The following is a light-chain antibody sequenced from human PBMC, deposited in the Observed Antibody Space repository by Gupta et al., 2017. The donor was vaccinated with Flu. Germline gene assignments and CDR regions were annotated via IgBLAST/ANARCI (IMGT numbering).Light chain of an antibody. CDR2: GAS. V-gene: IGKV3-20*01. Sequence: EIVLTQSPCTLSWSPGERATLSCRASQSVSSSYLAWYQQKPGQAPRLLIYGASSRATGIPDRFSGSGSGTDFTLTISRLEPEDFAVYYCQQYGSSPLRFGQGTKVEIK. CDR3: QQYGSSPLR. CDR1: QSVSSSY. J-gene: IGKJ1*01.